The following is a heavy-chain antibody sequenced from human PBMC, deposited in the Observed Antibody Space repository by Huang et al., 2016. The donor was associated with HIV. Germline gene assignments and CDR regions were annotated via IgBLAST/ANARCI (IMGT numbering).Heavy chain of an antibody. Sequence: QLHLQQSGPGLVRPSETLSLICTVSGGSITSSNHYWGWIRQTPGKGLEWLGNFYYSGDAYYTPSLKNRVSISIDTSKSQFSLRLSSVIATDTAVYYCASGEYGKNAYDIWGQGTVVTVSA. CDR2: FYYSGDA. CDR1: GGSITSSNHY. CDR3: ASGEYGKNAYDI. V-gene: IGHV4-39*01. D-gene: IGHD2-2*01. J-gene: IGHJ3*02.